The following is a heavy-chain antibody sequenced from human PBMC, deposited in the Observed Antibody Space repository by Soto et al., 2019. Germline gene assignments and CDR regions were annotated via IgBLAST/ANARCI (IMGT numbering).Heavy chain of an antibody. V-gene: IGHV2-26*03. CDR3: ARTRERWLQVGGWRVDT. CDR2: IFSNDEK. CDR1: GFSLSNTRMG. Sequence: QVTLKESGPVLVKPTETLTLTCTISGFSLSNTRMGVSWIRQPPGKALEWLAHIFSNDEKSYSTSLKSRLSNSKDTSKGEVVLTRTHLDPVDTATYYCARTRERWLQVGGWRVDTWGQGTLVTVSS. D-gene: IGHD5-12*01. J-gene: IGHJ5*02.